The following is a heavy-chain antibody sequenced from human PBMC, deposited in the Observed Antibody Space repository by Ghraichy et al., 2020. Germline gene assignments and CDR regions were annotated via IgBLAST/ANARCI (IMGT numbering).Heavy chain of an antibody. CDR2: ISAHSGDT. D-gene: IGHD3-22*01. J-gene: IGHJ3*02. V-gene: IGHV1-18*01. CDR1: GYTFTRYG. CDR3: ARFNPDDDSSGYYRVDAFDI. Sequence: ASVKVSCKASGYTFTRYGISWVRQAPGQGLEWMGWISAHSGDTNYAQKLQGRVTMTTDTSTSTAYMELRSLRSDDTAVYYCARFNPDDDSSGYYRVDAFDIWGQGTMVTVSS.